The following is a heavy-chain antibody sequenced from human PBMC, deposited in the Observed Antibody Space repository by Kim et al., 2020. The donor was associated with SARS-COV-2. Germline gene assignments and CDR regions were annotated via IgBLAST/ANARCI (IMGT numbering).Heavy chain of an antibody. J-gene: IGHJ3*02. D-gene: IGHD1-26*01. CDR3: AKATVGATLGYAFDI. Sequence: DSVKGRFTISRDNAENSLFLLMNSLRAGDTALYYCAKATVGATLGYAFDIWGQGTMVTVSS. V-gene: IGHV3-9*01.